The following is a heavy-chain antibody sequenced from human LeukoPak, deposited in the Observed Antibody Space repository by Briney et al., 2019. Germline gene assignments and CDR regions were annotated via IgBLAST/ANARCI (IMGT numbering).Heavy chain of an antibody. Sequence: GGSLRLSCAASGFTFNNYEMNWIRQAPGKGLEWVSYIPSSGGTIYYADSVKGRFTMSRDNAKNSVYLQMNSLRAEDTAVYYCARDDYGATFDAFDIWGQGTMVTVSS. CDR2: IPSSGGTI. J-gene: IGHJ3*02. CDR3: ARDDYGATFDAFDI. V-gene: IGHV3-48*03. CDR1: GFTFNNYE. D-gene: IGHD4-17*01.